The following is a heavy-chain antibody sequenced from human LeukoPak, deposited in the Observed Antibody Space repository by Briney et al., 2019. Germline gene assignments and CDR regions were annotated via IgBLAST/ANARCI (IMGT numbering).Heavy chain of an antibody. CDR3: ATSGQAASDAFDI. CDR2: IIPILGIA. CDR1: GGTFSSYA. Sequence: ASVKVSCKASGGTFSSYAISWVRQAPGQGLEWMGRIIPILGIANYAQKFQGRVTITADKSTSTAYMELSSLRSEDTAVYYCATSGQAASDAFDIWGQGTMVTVSS. V-gene: IGHV1-69*04. J-gene: IGHJ3*02. D-gene: IGHD2-15*01.